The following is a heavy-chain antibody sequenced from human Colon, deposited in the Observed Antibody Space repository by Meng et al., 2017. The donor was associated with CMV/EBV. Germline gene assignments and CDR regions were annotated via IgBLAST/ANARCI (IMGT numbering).Heavy chain of an antibody. Sequence: GGSLRLSCAVSGFTVSGNYMAWVRQAPGKGLEWVSALQTAGSTYYADAVKGRFIISRDNSKNAVYLQMNRMTAEDTAVYYCARVGADTALAFDHWGQGTLVTVSS. V-gene: IGHV3-53*01. J-gene: IGHJ4*02. CDR1: GFTVSGNY. D-gene: IGHD5-18*01. CDR2: LQTAGST. CDR3: ARVGADTALAFDH.